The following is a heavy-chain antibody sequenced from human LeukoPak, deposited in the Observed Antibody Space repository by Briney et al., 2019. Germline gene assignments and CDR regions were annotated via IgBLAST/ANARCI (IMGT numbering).Heavy chain of an antibody. D-gene: IGHD3-22*01. CDR1: GFTFSSYG. CDR3: ARAARYYDSSGQGAGFDY. J-gene: IGHJ4*02. Sequence: GGSLRLSCAASGFTFSSYGMHWVRQAPGKGLEWVAVIWYDGSNKYYADSVKGRFTISRDNSKSTLYLQMNSLRAEDTAVYYCARAARYYDSSGQGAGFDYWGQGTLVTVSS. V-gene: IGHV3-33*01. CDR2: IWYDGSNK.